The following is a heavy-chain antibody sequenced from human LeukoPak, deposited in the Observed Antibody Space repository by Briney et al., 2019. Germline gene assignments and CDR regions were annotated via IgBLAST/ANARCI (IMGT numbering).Heavy chain of an antibody. V-gene: IGHV4-39*06. CDR2: IYYDGNT. J-gene: IGHJ6*03. D-gene: IGHD3-3*01. Sequence: SETLSLTCTVSGGSISSSSYFWVWIRQPPGKGLEWIGTIYYDGNTHYNPSLESRVTISLDTSKNQFPLRLSSVTAADAAVYFCATKGGFLEWLSYMGVWGKGTTVTVSS. CDR1: GGSISSSSYF. CDR3: ATKGGFLEWLSYMGV.